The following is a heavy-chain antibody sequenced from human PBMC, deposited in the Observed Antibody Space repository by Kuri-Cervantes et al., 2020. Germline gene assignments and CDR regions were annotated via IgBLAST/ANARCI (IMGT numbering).Heavy chain of an antibody. V-gene: IGHV3-66*01. CDR2: IYSGGST. D-gene: IGHD1-26*01. Sequence: GGSLRLSCAASGFTVSSNFMSWVRQAPGEGLEWVSVIYSGGSTYYADSVKGRFTISRDNSKNTLYLQMNSLRAEDTAVYYCARDPPLKVGATGWFDPWGQGTLVTVSS. J-gene: IGHJ5*02. CDR3: ARDPPLKVGATGWFDP. CDR1: GFTVSSNF.